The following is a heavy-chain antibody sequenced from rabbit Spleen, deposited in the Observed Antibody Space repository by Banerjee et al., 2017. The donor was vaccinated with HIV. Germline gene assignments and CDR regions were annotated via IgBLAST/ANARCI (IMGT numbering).Heavy chain of an antibody. CDR2: IVPIFGVT. D-gene: IGHD6-1*01. CDR3: VREAGYGGYGDANL. CDR1: GFSFSYSDY. Sequence: QSLEESGGDLVKPGASLTLTCTASGFSFSYSDYMCWVRQPPGKGLEWIGYIVPIFGVTYYANWVNGRFTISSHNAQNTLYLQLNSLTAADTATYFCVREAGYGGYGDANLWGPGTLVTVS. J-gene: IGHJ4*01. V-gene: IGHV1S40*01.